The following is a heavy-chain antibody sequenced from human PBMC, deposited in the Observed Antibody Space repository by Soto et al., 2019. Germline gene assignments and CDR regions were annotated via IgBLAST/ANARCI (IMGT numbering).Heavy chain of an antibody. V-gene: IGHV4-39*01. CDR2: IYYSGST. Sequence: YWGCINQPPGKGLEWIGTIYYSGSTYYNPSLKSRVTMSVDTSKNQFSLNLSSVTAADTAVYYCARHDYNLYCIAVWRKGTTVTVSS. CDR3: ARHDYNLYCIAV. J-gene: IGHJ6*03. CDR1: Y.